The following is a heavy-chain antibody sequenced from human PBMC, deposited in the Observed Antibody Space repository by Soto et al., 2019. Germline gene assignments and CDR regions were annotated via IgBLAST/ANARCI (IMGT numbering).Heavy chain of an antibody. CDR1: GYTFTIYV. CDR2: INAGNGNT. J-gene: IGHJ3*02. CDR3: ARDPRIDAFDI. Sequence: ASVKVSCKASGYTFTIYVMHWVRQAPGQRLEWMGWINAGNGNTKYSQKFQGRVTITRDTSASTAYMELSSLRSEDTAVYYCARDPRIDAFDIWGQGTMVTVSS. V-gene: IGHV1-3*01.